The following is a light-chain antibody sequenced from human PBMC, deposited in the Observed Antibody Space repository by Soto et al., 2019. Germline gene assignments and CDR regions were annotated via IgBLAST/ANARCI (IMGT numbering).Light chain of an antibody. Sequence: EIVMTQSPPSLTVTPGEPASISCRSSQRLLHSNGNHFLDWYLQKPGQSPQLLIYLGSNRASGVPDRVSGSGAGTDFTLKISRVEAEDVGVYYCMQALQTPYTFGQGNKLEIK. CDR3: MQALQTPYT. CDR1: QRLLHSNGNHF. V-gene: IGKV2-28*01. CDR2: LGS. J-gene: IGKJ2*01.